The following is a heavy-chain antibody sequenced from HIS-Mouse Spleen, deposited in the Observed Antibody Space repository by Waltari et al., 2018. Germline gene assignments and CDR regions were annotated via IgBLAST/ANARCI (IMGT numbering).Heavy chain of an antibody. CDR2: SSWNSGSI. CDR1: GFTFDDYA. D-gene: IGHD7-27*01. V-gene: IGHV3-9*01. Sequence: EVQLVESGGGLVQPGRSLRLSCAASGFTFDDYAMHWVRQAPGKGLEWVSGSSWNSGSIGYADSVKGRLTISRDNAKNSLYLQMNSLRAEDTALYYCAKDVLGGERRYWYFDLWGRGTLVTVSS. CDR3: AKDVLGGERRYWYFDL. J-gene: IGHJ2*01.